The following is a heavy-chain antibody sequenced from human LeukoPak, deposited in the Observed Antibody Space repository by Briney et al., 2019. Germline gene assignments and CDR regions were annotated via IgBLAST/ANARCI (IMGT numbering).Heavy chain of an antibody. CDR3: ATTPDYYDSSGDY. J-gene: IGHJ4*02. D-gene: IGHD3-22*01. Sequence: ASVKVSCKASGYTFTGYYMHWVGQAPGQGLEWMGRINPNSGDTNYGQKFQGRVTMTRDTSISTAYMELSRLRSDDTAVYYCATTPDYYDSSGDYWGQGTLVTVSS. CDR2: INPNSGDT. CDR1: GYTFTGYY. V-gene: IGHV1-2*06.